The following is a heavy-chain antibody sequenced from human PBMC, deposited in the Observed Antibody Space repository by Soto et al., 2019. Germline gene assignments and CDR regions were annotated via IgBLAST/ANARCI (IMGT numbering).Heavy chain of an antibody. CDR3: ARGGHVVVVTAALDY. Sequence: QVQLMQSGAEVKKPGASVKVSCKASGDTFTDYYIHWVRQAPGQGLEWMGTVNPSGGHTTYAQHFLGRVNMTRDTSTSTPYMELTSLTSDDTAVYYCARGGHVVVVTAALDYWGQGTLVTVSS. D-gene: IGHD2-21*02. V-gene: IGHV1-46*01. CDR1: GDTFTDYY. CDR2: VNPSGGHT. J-gene: IGHJ4*02.